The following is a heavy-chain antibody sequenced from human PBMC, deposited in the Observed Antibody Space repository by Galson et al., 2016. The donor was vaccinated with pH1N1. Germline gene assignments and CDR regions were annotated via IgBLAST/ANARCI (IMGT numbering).Heavy chain of an antibody. CDR3: ARDVAPPGHYAMDV. Sequence: SVKVSCKASGYTFTFTGYFIHWVRQAPGQGLEFEWMGRINPYSGDTDFAQNFQGRVTMTRDTALGTAYMEVRRLTSDDTAIYYCARDVAPPGHYAMDVWGQGTTVTVSS. J-gene: IGHJ6*02. D-gene: IGHD2-21*01. CDR1: GYTFTFTGYF. CDR2: INPYSGDT. V-gene: IGHV1-2*06.